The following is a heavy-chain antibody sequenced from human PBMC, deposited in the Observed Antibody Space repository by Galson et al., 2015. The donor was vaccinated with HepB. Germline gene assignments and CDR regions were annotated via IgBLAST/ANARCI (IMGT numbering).Heavy chain of an antibody. CDR2: INPNSGGT. Sequence: SVKVSCKASGYTFTGYYMHWVRQAPGQGLEWMGRINPNSGGTNYAQKFQGRVTMTRDTSISTAYMELSRLRSDDTAVYYCARDLPLHYQLWSGYYYDAFDIWGQGTMVTVSS. D-gene: IGHD3-3*01. CDR1: GYTFTGYY. V-gene: IGHV1-2*06. CDR3: ARDLPLHYQLWSGYYYDAFDI. J-gene: IGHJ3*02.